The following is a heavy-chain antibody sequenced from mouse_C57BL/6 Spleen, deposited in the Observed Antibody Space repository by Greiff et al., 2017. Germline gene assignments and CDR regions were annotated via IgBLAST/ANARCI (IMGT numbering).Heavy chain of an antibody. CDR3: ARSNWAFDY. J-gene: IGHJ2*01. Sequence: VQGVESGAELVRPGTSVKVSCKASGYAFTNYLIEWVKQRPGQGLEWIGVINPGSGGTNYNEKFKGKATLTADKSSSTAYMQLSSLTSEDSAVYFCARSNWAFDYWGQGTTLTVSS. CDR1: GYAFTNYL. CDR2: INPGSGGT. V-gene: IGHV1-54*01. D-gene: IGHD4-1*01.